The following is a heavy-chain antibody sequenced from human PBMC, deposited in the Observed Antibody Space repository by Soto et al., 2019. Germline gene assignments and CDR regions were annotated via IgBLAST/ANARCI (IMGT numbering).Heavy chain of an antibody. J-gene: IGHJ4*02. CDR1: GFTFTRYS. V-gene: IGHV3-21*06. CDR3: ARESEDLTSNFDY. Sequence: EVQLVESGGGLVKPGGSLRLSCAASGFTFTRYSMNWVRQAPGKGLEWVSSISSTTNYIYYGVSMKGRFTISRDNAKNSLYLEMNSLIAEDTAVYYCARESEDLTSNFDYWGQGTLVTVSS. CDR2: ISSTTNYI.